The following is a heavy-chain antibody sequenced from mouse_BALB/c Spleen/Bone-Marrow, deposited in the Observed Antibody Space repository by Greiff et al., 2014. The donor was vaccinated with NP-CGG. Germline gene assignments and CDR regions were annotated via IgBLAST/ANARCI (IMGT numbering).Heavy chain of an antibody. CDR2: IRSKPNNHAT. D-gene: IGHD2-1*01. V-gene: IGHV6-6*01. Sequence: EVKVEESGGGLVQPGGSMKLSCVAYGFTFSDAWMDWVRQSPEKGLEWFAEIRSKPNNHATYYAESVKGRFTISRDDSKSSVYLQMNSLRAEDAGIYYCMDGNLFAYWGQGTLVTVSA. J-gene: IGHJ3*01. CDR3: MDGNLFAY. CDR1: GFTFSDAW.